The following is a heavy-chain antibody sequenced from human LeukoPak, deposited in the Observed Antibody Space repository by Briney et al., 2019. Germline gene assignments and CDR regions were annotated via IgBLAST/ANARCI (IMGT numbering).Heavy chain of an antibody. CDR3: AKAAGVASGWPPPESYGMDV. J-gene: IGHJ6*02. D-gene: IGHD6-19*01. Sequence: GGSLRLSCAASGFTFSSYAMSWVRQAPGKGLEWVSAISGSGGSTYYADSVKGRFTISRDNSKNTLYLQMNSLRAEDTAVYYCAKAAGVASGWPPPESYGMDVWGQGTTVTVSS. V-gene: IGHV3-23*01. CDR2: ISGSGGST. CDR1: GFTFSSYA.